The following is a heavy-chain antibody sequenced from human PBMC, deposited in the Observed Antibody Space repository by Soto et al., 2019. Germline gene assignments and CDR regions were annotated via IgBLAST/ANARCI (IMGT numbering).Heavy chain of an antibody. Sequence: KASETLSLTCTVSGGSISSYYWSWIRQPAGKGLEWIGRIYTSGSTNYNPSLKSRVTMSVDTSKNQFSLKLSSVTAADTAVYYCARGGYDFWSVGNGMDVWGQGTTVTVSS. CDR1: GGSISSYY. CDR2: IYTSGST. CDR3: ARGGYDFWSVGNGMDV. J-gene: IGHJ6*02. V-gene: IGHV4-4*07. D-gene: IGHD3-3*01.